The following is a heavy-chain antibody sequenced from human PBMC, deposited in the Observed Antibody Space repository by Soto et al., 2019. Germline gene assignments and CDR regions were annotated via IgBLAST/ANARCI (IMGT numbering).Heavy chain of an antibody. CDR3: ARRITIFGVVIANEYYYGMDV. D-gene: IGHD3-3*01. CDR1: GGTFSSYA. J-gene: IGHJ6*02. V-gene: IGHV1-69*13. CDR2: IIPIFGTA. Sequence: SVKVSCKASGGTFSSYAISWVRQAPGQGLEWMGGIIPIFGTANYAQKFQGRVTITADESTSTAYMELSSLRSEDTAVYYCARRITIFGVVIANEYYYGMDVWGQGTTVTVSS.